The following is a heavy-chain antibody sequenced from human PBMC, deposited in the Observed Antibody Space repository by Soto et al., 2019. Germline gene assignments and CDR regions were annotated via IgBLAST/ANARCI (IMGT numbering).Heavy chain of an antibody. CDR2: ISYDGSNK. D-gene: IGHD3-3*01. CDR1: GVTFSSYA. CDR3: ARDLRFLEWLPLYGMDV. Sequence: GGALGLSCAASGVTFSSYAMHCVRQAPGKGLEWVAVISYDGSNKYYADSVKGRFTISRDNSKNTLYLQMNSLRAEDTAVYYCARDLRFLEWLPLYGMDVCGQGPTVPVS. J-gene: IGHJ6*02. V-gene: IGHV3-30-3*01.